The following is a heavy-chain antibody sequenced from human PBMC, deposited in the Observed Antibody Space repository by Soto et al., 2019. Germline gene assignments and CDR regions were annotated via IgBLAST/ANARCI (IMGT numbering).Heavy chain of an antibody. CDR1: GFTFTSSA. CDR3: AAGYSSGWYVFYGMDV. V-gene: IGHV1-58*02. Sequence: ASVKVSCKASGFTFTSSAMQWVRQARGQRLEWIGWIVVGSGNTNYAQKFQERVTITRDMSTSTAYMELSSLRSEDTAVYYCAAGYSSGWYVFYGMDVWGQGTTVTVSS. CDR2: IVVGSGNT. D-gene: IGHD6-19*01. J-gene: IGHJ6*02.